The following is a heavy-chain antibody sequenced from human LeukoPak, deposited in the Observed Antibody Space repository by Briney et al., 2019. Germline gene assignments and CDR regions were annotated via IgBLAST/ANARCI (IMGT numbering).Heavy chain of an antibody. D-gene: IGHD4-11*01. J-gene: IGHJ4*02. V-gene: IGHV4-61*02. CDR1: GGSISSGSYY. Sequence: SETLSLTCTVSGGSISSGSYYWSWIRQPAGKGLEWIGRIYTSGSTNYNPSLKSRVTISVDTSKNQFSLKLSSVTAADTAVYYCARSRDYIWFDYWGQGTLVTVSS. CDR2: IYTSGST. CDR3: ARSRDYIWFDY.